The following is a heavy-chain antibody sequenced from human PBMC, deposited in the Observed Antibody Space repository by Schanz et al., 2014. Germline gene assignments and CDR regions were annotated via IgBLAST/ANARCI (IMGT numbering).Heavy chain of an antibody. V-gene: IGHV3-30*04. CDR1: GFTFSSYV. CDR2: ISYDGSNK. CDR3: AKCIGWYGRCAFDI. Sequence: VQLVESGGGLVKPGGSLRLSCAASGFTFSSYVMHWVRQAPGKGLEWVAIISYDGSNKSYADSVKGRFTISRDNSRNTLYLQMNSLRAEDTAVYYCAKCIGWYGRCAFDIWGQGTMVTVSS. J-gene: IGHJ3*02. D-gene: IGHD6-19*01.